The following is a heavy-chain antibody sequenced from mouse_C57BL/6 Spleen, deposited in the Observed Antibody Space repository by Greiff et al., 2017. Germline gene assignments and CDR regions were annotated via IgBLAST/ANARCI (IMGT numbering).Heavy chain of an antibody. CDR2: IDPSDSYT. V-gene: IGHV1-69*01. J-gene: IGHJ3*01. CDR1: GYTFTSYW. D-gene: IGHD2-4*01. Sequence: VQLQQPGAELVMPGASVKLSCKASGYTFTSYWMHWVKQRPGQGLEWIGEIDPSDSYTNYNQKFKGKSTLTVDKSSSTAYMQLSSLTSEDSAVYYGARKDYDFPFAYWGQGTLVTVSA. CDR3: ARKDYDFPFAY.